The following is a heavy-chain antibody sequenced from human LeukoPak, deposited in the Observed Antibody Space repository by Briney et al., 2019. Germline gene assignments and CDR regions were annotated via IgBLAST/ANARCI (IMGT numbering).Heavy chain of an antibody. CDR2: ISEDGGDT. J-gene: IGHJ4*02. CDR3: AKDKTRGPGDY. Sequence: QPGGSLRLSCAASGFTFDDYAMHWVRQTPGKGLECVSLISEDGGDTWYADSVKGRFTISRDNSKNSLYLQMNSLRPEDTAFYYCAKDKTRGPGDYWGQGTLVTVSS. CDR1: GFTFDDYA. V-gene: IGHV3-43*02. D-gene: IGHD1-14*01.